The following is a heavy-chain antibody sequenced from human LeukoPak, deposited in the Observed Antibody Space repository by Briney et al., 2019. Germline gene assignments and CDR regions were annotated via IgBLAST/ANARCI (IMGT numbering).Heavy chain of an antibody. Sequence: SETLSLTCAVYGGSFSGYYWSWIRQPPGKGLEWIGEINHSGSTNYNPSLKSRVTISVDTSKNQFSLKLSSVTAADTAVYYCARGMVRGVIITLEFGFDYWGQGTLVTVSS. V-gene: IGHV4-34*01. J-gene: IGHJ4*02. CDR3: ARGMVRGVIITLEFGFDY. D-gene: IGHD3-10*01. CDR1: GGSFSGYY. CDR2: INHSGST.